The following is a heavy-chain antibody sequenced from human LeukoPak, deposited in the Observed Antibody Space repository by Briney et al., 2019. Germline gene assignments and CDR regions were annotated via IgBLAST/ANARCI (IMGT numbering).Heavy chain of an antibody. CDR1: GDSISDFY. CDR2: IHYSGSS. D-gene: IGHD2-8*01. Sequence: SETLSLTCSVSGDSISDFYWTWIRLSPEKGLEWIGNIHYSGSSVYNPSLRSRVSMSIDRSLKQFFLKLTSVTAADTAVYYCVLAPNSNWFDFWGQGILVTVSS. CDR3: VLAPNSNWFDF. J-gene: IGHJ4*02. V-gene: IGHV4-59*08.